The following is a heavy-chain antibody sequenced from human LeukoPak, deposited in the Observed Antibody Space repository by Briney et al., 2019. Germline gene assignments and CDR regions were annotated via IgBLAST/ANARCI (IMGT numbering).Heavy chain of an antibody. CDR3: ARDYSGVPRWFGELFPYCDAFDI. J-gene: IGHJ3*02. CDR2: ISAYNGNT. Sequence: ASVKVSCKASGYTFTSYGISWVRQAPGQGLEWMGWISAYNGNTNYAQKLQGRVTMTTDTSTSTAYMELRSLRSDDTAVHYCARDYSGVPRWFGELFPYCDAFDIWGQGTMVTVSS. V-gene: IGHV1-18*01. D-gene: IGHD3-10*01. CDR1: GYTFTSYG.